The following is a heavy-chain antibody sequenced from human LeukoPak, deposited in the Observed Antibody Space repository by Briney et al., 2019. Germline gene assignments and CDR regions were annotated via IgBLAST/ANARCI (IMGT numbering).Heavy chain of an antibody. D-gene: IGHD6-13*01. CDR3: ARIPAGIATRKGKLYYYYYYMDV. J-gene: IGHJ6*03. V-gene: IGHV3-7*01. Sequence: GGSLRLSCAASGFTFSSYWMSWVRQAPGKGLEWVANIKQDGSEKYYVDSMKGRFTISRNNAKNSLYLQMNSLRAEDTAVYYCARIPAGIATRKGKLYYYYYYMDVWGKGTTVTVSS. CDR1: GFTFSSYW. CDR2: IKQDGSEK.